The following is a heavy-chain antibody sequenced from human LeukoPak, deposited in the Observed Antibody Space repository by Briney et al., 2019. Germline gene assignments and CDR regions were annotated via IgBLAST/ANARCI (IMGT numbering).Heavy chain of an antibody. V-gene: IGHV1-2*02. CDR1: GYTFTGYY. J-gene: IGHJ4*02. CDR3: ARDVSGSYDY. Sequence: ASVKVSCKASGYTFTGYYMHWVRQAPGQGLEWMGWINPNSGGTNYAQKFQGRVTMTRDTSISTAFMELTSLTSDDTAVYYCARDVSGSYDYWGQGTLVTVSS. D-gene: IGHD1-26*01. CDR2: INPNSGGT.